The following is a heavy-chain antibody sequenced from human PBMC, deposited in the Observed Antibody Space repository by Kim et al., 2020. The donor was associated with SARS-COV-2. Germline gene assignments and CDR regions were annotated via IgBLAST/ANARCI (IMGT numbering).Heavy chain of an antibody. J-gene: IGHJ6*02. Sequence: GGSLRLSCAASGFTFSNAWMSWVRQAPGKGLEWVGRIKSKTDGGTTDYAAPVKGRFTISRDDSKNTLYLQMNSLKTEDTAVYYCTTDPRLGELLGIAAAGDYGMDVWGQGTTVTVSS. CDR2: IKSKTDGGTT. V-gene: IGHV3-15*01. CDR1: GFTFSNAW. CDR3: TTDPRLGELLGIAAAGDYGMDV. D-gene: IGHD6-13*01.